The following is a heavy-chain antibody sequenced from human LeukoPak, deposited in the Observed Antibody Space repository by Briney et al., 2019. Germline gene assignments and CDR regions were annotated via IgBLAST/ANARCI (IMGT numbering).Heavy chain of an antibody. CDR3: AKGRGYDSGTYNYAFSDY. J-gene: IGHJ4*02. Sequence: AGGSLRLSCAASRFTFSNYGMHWVRQAPGKGLEWVAVIWYDGSNEYYADSVKGRFTISRDNSKNTLYLQMNSLRAEDTAVYYCAKGRGYDSGTYNYAFSDYWGQGTLVTVSS. CDR1: RFTFSNYG. V-gene: IGHV3-33*06. D-gene: IGHD3-22*01. CDR2: IWYDGSNE.